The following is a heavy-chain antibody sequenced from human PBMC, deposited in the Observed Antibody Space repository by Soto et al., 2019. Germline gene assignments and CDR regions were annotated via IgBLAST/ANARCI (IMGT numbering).Heavy chain of an antibody. CDR2: ISGSGGST. J-gene: IGHJ4*02. D-gene: IGHD3-10*01. CDR3: AKFSDYYGSGPFDY. V-gene: IGHV3-23*01. Sequence: GGPLRLSCAAAEFTFSSYAMSWVRQAPGKGLEWVSAISGSGGSTYYADSVKGRFTISRDNSKNTLYLQMNSLRAEDTAVYYCAKFSDYYGSGPFDYWGQGTLVTVSS. CDR1: EFTFSSYA.